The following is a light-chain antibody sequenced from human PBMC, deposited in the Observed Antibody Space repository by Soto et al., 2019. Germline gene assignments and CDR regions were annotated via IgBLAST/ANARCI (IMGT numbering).Light chain of an antibody. CDR2: DAS. V-gene: IGKV1-5*01. CDR1: QSINRR. Sequence: DTQMTQSPSTLSASVGDRVTITCRASQSINRRLAWYQQKPGKAPNLLIYDASTLESGVPARFSGGDSGTEFTLTISSLQPDDFTTFYCQQYNSYPWTFGQGTKVDIK. CDR3: QQYNSYPWT. J-gene: IGKJ1*01.